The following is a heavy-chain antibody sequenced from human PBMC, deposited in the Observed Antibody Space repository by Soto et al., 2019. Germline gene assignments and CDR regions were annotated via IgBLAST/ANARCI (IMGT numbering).Heavy chain of an antibody. J-gene: IGHJ5*02. CDR1: GGTFSSYA. CDR2: IIPIFGTA. Sequence: ASVKVSCKASGGTFSSYAISWVRQAPGQGLEWMGGIIPIFGTANYAQKFQGRVTITADESTSTAYMELSSLRSEDTAVYYCARALSSGWSSFGMNWFDPWGQGTLVTVSS. CDR3: ARALSSGWSSFGMNWFDP. D-gene: IGHD6-19*01. V-gene: IGHV1-69*13.